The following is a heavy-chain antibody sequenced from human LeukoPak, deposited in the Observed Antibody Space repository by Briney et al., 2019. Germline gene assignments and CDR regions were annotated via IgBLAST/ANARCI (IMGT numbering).Heavy chain of an antibody. J-gene: IGHJ4*02. D-gene: IGHD3-10*01. CDR2: IRGDGYDT. Sequence: GGSLRLSCAASGFSFSDFWMHWVRQTPGKGLVWVSRIRGDGYDTNYADSVEGRFTISRDNARHTLYLQMNSLRADDTAVYYCASDRVLGSGSLHNWAQGTGVSVSS. CDR1: GFSFSDFW. V-gene: IGHV3-74*01. CDR3: ASDRVLGSGSLHN.